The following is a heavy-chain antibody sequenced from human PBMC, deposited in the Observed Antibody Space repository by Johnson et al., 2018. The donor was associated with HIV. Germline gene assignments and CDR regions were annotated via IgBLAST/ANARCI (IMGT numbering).Heavy chain of an antibody. CDR2: IRYDGSNK. J-gene: IGHJ3*02. CDR1: GFTFSSYG. Sequence: QEQLVESGGGVVQPGGSLRLSCAASGFTFSSYGMHWVRQAPGKGLEWVAFIRYDGSNKYYADSVKGRFTISRDNAKNTLYLQMNSLRAEDTAVYYCARIPGSGWEHDAFDIWGQGTLVTVSS. D-gene: IGHD6-19*01. V-gene: IGHV3-30*02. CDR3: ARIPGSGWEHDAFDI.